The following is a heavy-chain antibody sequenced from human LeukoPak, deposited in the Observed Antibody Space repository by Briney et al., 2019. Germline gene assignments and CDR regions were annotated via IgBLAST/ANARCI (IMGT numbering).Heavy chain of an antibody. V-gene: IGHV3-21*01. Sequence: GGSLRLSCAVSGFIFRSYRMNWVRQAPGKGLEWVSSICSSSSHIYYTDTVKGRFTISTDNAKNSLYLQMNSLRAADTAVYYCARGDNSWNDTRDPFDFWGQGTMVIVSS. CDR3: ARGDNSWNDTRDPFDF. J-gene: IGHJ3*01. CDR1: GFIFRSYR. D-gene: IGHD1-1*01. CDR2: ICSSSSHI.